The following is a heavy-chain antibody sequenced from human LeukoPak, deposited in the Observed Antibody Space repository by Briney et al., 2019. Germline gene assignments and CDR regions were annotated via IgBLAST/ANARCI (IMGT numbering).Heavy chain of an antibody. V-gene: IGHV3-30*18. Sequence: GGSLRLSCAASGFTFSSYGMHWVRQAPGKGLEWVAVISYDGSNKYYADSVKGRFTIFRDNSKNTLYLQMNSLRAEDTAVYYCAKDREWRIAAAGTLDYWGQGTLVTVSS. CDR3: AKDREWRIAAAGTLDY. CDR2: ISYDGSNK. J-gene: IGHJ4*02. CDR1: GFTFSSYG. D-gene: IGHD6-13*01.